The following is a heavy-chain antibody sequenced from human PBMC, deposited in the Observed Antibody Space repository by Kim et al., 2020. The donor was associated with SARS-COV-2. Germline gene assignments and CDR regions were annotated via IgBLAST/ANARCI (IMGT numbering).Heavy chain of an antibody. CDR1: GGSISSSNW. J-gene: IGHJ4*02. V-gene: IGHV4-4*02. D-gene: IGHD1-20*01. CDR2: IYHSGST. Sequence: SETLSLTCAVSGGSISSSNWWSWVRQPPGKGLEWIGEIYHSGSTNYNPSLKSRVTISVDKSKNQFSLKLSSVTAADTAVYYCARDFMRYNWNDVDYWGQGTLVTVSS. CDR3: ARDFMRYNWNDVDY.